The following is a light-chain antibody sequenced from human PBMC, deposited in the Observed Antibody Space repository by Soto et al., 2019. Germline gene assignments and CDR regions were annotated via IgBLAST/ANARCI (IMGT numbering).Light chain of an antibody. CDR3: VLYKGRGNLV. V-gene: IGLV8-61*01. CDR1: SGSVSASYY. Sequence: QTVVTQEPSFSVSPGGTVTLTCGLSSGSVSASYYPSWYQQTPGQAPRTLIYTTNTRSSGVPDRFSGSILGNKAALTITGAQADEESDYYRVLYKGRGNLVFGGGTQLTVL. J-gene: IGLJ2*01. CDR2: TTN.